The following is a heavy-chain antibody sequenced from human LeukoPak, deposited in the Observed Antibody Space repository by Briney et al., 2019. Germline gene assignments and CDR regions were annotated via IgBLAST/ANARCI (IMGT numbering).Heavy chain of an antibody. CDR3: ARVDSSGWYGWFDP. CDR1: GGSISSYY. Sequence: SDTLSLTCTVSGGSISSYYWSWIRQPRGKGLEWIGYIYYSGSTNYNPSLKSRVTISVDTSKNQFSLKLSSVTAADTAVYYCARVDSSGWYGWFDPWGQGTLVTVSS. J-gene: IGHJ5*02. D-gene: IGHD6-19*01. V-gene: IGHV4-59*01. CDR2: IYYSGST.